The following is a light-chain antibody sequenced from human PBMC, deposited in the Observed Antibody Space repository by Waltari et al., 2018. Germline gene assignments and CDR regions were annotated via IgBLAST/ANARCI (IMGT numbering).Light chain of an antibody. Sequence: QSALTQPASVSGSPGQSITISCTGTSSAVGGYNYVSCYQQHPGKAPKLMIYDVSNRPSGVSNRFSGSKSGNTASLTISGLQAEDEADYYCSSYTSSSTPWVFGGGTKLTVL. J-gene: IGLJ3*02. CDR1: SSAVGGYNY. CDR2: DVS. CDR3: SSYTSSSTPWV. V-gene: IGLV2-14*03.